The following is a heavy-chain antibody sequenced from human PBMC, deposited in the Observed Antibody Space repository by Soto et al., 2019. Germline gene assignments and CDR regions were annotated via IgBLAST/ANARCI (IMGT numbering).Heavy chain of an antibody. CDR1: GYTFTSYG. CDR3: ARRRRVTIFGVTGGGMDV. Sequence: GASVKVSCKASGYTFTSYGISWVRQAPGQGLEWMGWISAYNGNTNYAQKLQGRVTMTTDTSTSTAYMELRSLRSDDTAVYYCARRRRVTIFGVTGGGMDVWGQGTTVTVSS. J-gene: IGHJ6*02. CDR2: ISAYNGNT. V-gene: IGHV1-18*04. D-gene: IGHD3-3*01.